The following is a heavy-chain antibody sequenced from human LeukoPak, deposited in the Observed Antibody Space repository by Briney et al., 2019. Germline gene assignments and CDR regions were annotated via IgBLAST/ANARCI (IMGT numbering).Heavy chain of an antibody. Sequence: PGGSLRLSCIVSGFTLSSYEMTWFRQAPGKGLEWVSSIGYSGSDTHYADSVKGRFTVSRDNSKNMLYLQMDSLRTEDTAVYYCAKDRYSGYCFDHWGQGNLVTVSS. J-gene: IGHJ4*02. D-gene: IGHD6-13*01. V-gene: IGHV3-23*01. CDR1: GFTLSSYE. CDR2: IGYSGSDT. CDR3: AKDRYSGYCFDH.